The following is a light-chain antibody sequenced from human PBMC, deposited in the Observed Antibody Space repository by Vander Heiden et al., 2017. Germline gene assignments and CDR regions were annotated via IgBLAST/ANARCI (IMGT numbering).Light chain of an antibody. Sequence: QSVLTQPPSVSEAPRQRVTIPCSGSSSNIGNNAVKWYQQLPVKAPKLLIYSDDLLPSGVSDRFSASKSGTSASLAISGLQSEDEGHYYCATWDDSLNGHVFGGGTKLTVL. J-gene: IGLJ3*02. CDR2: SDD. CDR1: SSNIGNNA. V-gene: IGLV1-36*01. CDR3: ATWDDSLNGHV.